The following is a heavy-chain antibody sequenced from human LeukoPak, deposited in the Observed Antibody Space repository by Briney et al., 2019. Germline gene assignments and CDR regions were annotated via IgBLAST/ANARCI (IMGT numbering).Heavy chain of an antibody. CDR2: IRYNGSDK. D-gene: IGHD6-13*01. J-gene: IGHJ5*02. V-gene: IGHV3-30*02. CDR3: AKSGYSSSWSNAAVYNWFDP. Sequence: GGSLRLSCAASGFTFSSYGMHWVRQAPGKGLEWVTFIRYNGSDKNYADSVKGRFTISRDNSKNTLYLQMNSLRAEDTAVYYCAKSGYSSSWSNAAVYNWFDPWGQGTLVTVSS. CDR1: GFTFSSYG.